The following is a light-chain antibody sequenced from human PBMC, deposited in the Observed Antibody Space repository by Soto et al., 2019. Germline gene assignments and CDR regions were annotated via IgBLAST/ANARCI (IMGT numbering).Light chain of an antibody. CDR3: QQLAT. V-gene: IGKV3-20*01. Sequence: EIVLTQSPGTLSLSPGERATLSCRASQSVRSNYLAWYQQRPGQAPRLLIYGASSRASGIPDRFSGSGSGTDFTLTISRLEPEDFAVYYCQQLATFGQGTKVEIQ. J-gene: IGKJ1*01. CDR1: QSVRSNY. CDR2: GAS.